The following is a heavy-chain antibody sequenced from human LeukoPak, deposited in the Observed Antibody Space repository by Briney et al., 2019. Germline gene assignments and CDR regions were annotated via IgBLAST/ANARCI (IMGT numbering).Heavy chain of an antibody. CDR2: ISWNSGSI. V-gene: IGHV3-9*01. CDR1: GFTFDDYA. Sequence: PGRSLRLSCAASGFTFDDYAMHWVRQAPGKGLEWVSGISWNSGSIGYADSVKGRFTISRDNAKNSLYLQMNSLRAEDTALYYCAKGSGYYYYYYYGMDVWGQGTTVTVSS. D-gene: IGHD3-22*01. J-gene: IGHJ6*02. CDR3: AKGSGYYYYYYYGMDV.